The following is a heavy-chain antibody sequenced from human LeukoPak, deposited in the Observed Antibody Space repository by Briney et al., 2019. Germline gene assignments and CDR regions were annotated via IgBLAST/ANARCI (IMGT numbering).Heavy chain of an antibody. J-gene: IGHJ4*02. Sequence: QPGGSLRLSCAASGFTFSSYGMHWVRQAPGKGLEWVAFIRYDGSNKYYADSVKGRFTISRDNSKNTLYLQMNSLRAEDTAVYYCAKGGRGYSSGWLYFDYWGQGTLVTVSS. CDR3: AKGGRGYSSGWLYFDY. CDR1: GFTFSSYG. CDR2: IRYDGSNK. D-gene: IGHD6-19*01. V-gene: IGHV3-30*02.